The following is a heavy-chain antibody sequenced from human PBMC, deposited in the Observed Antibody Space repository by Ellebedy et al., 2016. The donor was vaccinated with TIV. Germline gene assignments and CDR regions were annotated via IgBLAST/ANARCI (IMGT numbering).Heavy chain of an antibody. Sequence: MPSETLSLTCSVSGSSISSGYYWGWIRQPPGRGLEWIGSTYHSGSTYFSPSLKSRVTMSVDTSKNQFSLRLSSVTAADTAVYYCARDGAGRWDYWGPGTLVTVSS. J-gene: IGHJ4*02. CDR3: ARDGAGRWDY. CDR2: TYHSGST. D-gene: IGHD4-23*01. V-gene: IGHV4-38-2*02. CDR1: GSSISSGYY.